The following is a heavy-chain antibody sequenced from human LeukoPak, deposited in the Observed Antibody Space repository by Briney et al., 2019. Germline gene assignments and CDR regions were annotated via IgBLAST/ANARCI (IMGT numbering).Heavy chain of an antibody. CDR3: ARDLPPRGSGGYHNAFDI. CDR2: IYYGGNT. D-gene: IGHD2-15*01. CDR1: GGSVSSGSYY. Sequence: SETLSLTCTVSGGSVSSGSYYWSWIRQPPGKGLEWIGYIYYGGNTNYNPSLKSRVTISADTTKNRFSLKLTSVTAADTALYYCARDLPPRGSGGYHNAFDIWGQGTMVIVSS. J-gene: IGHJ3*02. V-gene: IGHV4-61*01.